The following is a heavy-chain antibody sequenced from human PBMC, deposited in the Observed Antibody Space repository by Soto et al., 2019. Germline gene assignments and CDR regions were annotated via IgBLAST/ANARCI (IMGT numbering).Heavy chain of an antibody. CDR1: GYTFTSYY. V-gene: IGHV1-46*01. Sequence: ASVKVSCKASGYTFTSYYMHWVRQAPGQGLEWMGIINPSGGSTSYAQKFQGRVTMTRDTSTSTVYMELSSLRSEDTAVYYCARSEIDHAFCSGYYSGAPIDYWGQGTLVTVSS. CDR2: INPSGGST. CDR3: ARSEIDHAFCSGYYSGAPIDY. J-gene: IGHJ4*02. D-gene: IGHD3-3*01.